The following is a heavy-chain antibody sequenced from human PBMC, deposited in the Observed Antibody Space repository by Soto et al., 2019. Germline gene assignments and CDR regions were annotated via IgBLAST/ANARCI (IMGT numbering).Heavy chain of an antibody. Sequence: ASVKVSCKTSGYTFTNYGISWVRQAPGQGLEWMGWISAHTGNTNYAQKFQGRVTMTTDTSTSTAYMELRSLRSDDTAIYFCASDSHCDGGNCPMGGFDMWGQGTMVTVSS. J-gene: IGHJ3*02. D-gene: IGHD2-15*01. CDR3: ASDSHCDGGNCPMGGFDM. V-gene: IGHV1-18*01. CDR2: ISAHTGNT. CDR1: GYTFTNYG.